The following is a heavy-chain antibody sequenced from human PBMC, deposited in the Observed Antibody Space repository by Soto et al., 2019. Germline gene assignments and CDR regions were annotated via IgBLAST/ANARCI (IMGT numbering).Heavy chain of an antibody. J-gene: IGHJ4*02. V-gene: IGHV3-30*18. CDR2: ISYDGSNK. CDR3: AKSRIPLNNKGSFDY. Sequence: GGSLRLSCAASGFTFSSYGMHWVRQAPGKGLEWVAVISYDGSNKYYADSVKGRFTISRDNSKNTLYLQMNSLRAEDTAVYYCAKSRIPLNNKGSFDYWGQGTLVTVSS. D-gene: IGHD1-20*01. CDR1: GFTFSSYG.